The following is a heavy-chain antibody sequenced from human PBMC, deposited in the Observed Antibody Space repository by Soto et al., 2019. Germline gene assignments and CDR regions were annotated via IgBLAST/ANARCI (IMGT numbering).Heavy chain of an antibody. CDR3: AKDLPRAYYYDSSGFDY. J-gene: IGHJ4*02. V-gene: IGHV3-23*01. CDR2: ISGSGGST. CDR1: GFTFSSYA. D-gene: IGHD3-22*01. Sequence: EVQLLESGGGLVQPGGSLRLSCAASGFTFSSYAMSWVRQAPGKGLEWVSAISGSGGSTYYADSVKGRFTISRDNSKNTLYLQMNSLRAEDTAVYYCAKDLPRAYYYDSSGFDYWGQGTLVTVSS.